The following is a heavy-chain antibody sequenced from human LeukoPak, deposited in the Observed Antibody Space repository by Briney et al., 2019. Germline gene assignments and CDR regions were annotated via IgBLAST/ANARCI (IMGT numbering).Heavy chain of an antibody. D-gene: IGHD6-13*01. CDR3: TRVRNAAAGTLGFDP. CDR1: GFTFGDFA. V-gene: IGHV3-49*04. Sequence: GGSLRLSCTASGFTFGDFAMSWVRQAPGKGLEWVGFIRSKAYGGTTEYAASVKGRFTISRDDSKSIAYLQMNSLKTEDTAVYYCTRVRNAAAGTLGFDPWGQGTLVTVSS. CDR2: IRSKAYGGTT. J-gene: IGHJ5*02.